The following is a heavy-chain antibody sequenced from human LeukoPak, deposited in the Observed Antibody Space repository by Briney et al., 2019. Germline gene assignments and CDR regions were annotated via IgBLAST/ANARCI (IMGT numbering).Heavy chain of an antibody. D-gene: IGHD2-2*01. CDR3: AREGLRYQLLEGAFDI. Sequence: GGSLRLSCAASGFTFSSYGMHWVRQAPGKGLEWVAVIWYDGSNKYYADSVKGRFTISRDNSKNTLYLQMNSLRAEDTAAYYCAREGLRYQLLEGAFDIWGQGTMVTVSS. CDR2: IWYDGSNK. V-gene: IGHV3-33*01. J-gene: IGHJ3*02. CDR1: GFTFSSYG.